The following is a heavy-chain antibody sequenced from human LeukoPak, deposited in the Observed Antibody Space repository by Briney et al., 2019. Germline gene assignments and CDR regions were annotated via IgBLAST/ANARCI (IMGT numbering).Heavy chain of an antibody. CDR3: AKDPCRVVFATGNYLDP. CDR2: ISSDETNI. D-gene: IGHD2-15*01. J-gene: IGHJ5*02. Sequence: PGGSLRLSCAASGFTFSNYGMHWVRQAPGKGLEWVAVISSDETNIRYGDSVKGRFTVSRDNAKNTLYLQMNSLRAEDTAVYYCAKDPCRVVFATGNYLDPWGQGTLVTVSS. V-gene: IGHV3-30*18. CDR1: GFTFSNYG.